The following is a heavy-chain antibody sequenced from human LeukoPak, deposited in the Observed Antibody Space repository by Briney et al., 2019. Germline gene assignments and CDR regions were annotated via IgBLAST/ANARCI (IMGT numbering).Heavy chain of an antibody. V-gene: IGHV4-34*01. CDR2: INHSGSI. Sequence: KPSETLSLTCAVYGGSFSGYYWSWIRQPPGKGLEWIGEINHSGSINYNPSLKSRVTISVDTSKNQFSLKLSSVTAADTAVYYCARWAHAFDIWGQGTMVTVSS. J-gene: IGHJ3*02. CDR3: ARWAHAFDI. CDR1: GGSFSGYY.